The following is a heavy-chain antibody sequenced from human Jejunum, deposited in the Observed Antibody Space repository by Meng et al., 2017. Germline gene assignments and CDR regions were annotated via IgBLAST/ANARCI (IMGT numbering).Heavy chain of an antibody. CDR2: IYNGGNT. CDR3: VRGEFAMLARFDF. Sequence: QVHLQVSAPGLVKPSGTLSLTCAVSCGYINKENWWSWVRQSPERGLEWIGGIYNGGNTNYNPSLNRRVTMSVDESTNQMSLKLTSVTAADTAVYYCVRGEFAMLARFDFWGQGILVTVSS. CDR1: CGYINKENW. J-gene: IGHJ4*02. D-gene: IGHD2-2*01. V-gene: IGHV4-4*02.